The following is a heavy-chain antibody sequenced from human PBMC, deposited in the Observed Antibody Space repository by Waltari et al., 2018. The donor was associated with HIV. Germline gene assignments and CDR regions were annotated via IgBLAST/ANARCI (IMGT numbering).Heavy chain of an antibody. CDR1: GFTFSDYG. J-gene: IGHJ3*02. V-gene: IGHV3-30*02. D-gene: IGHD3-22*01. CDR2: MGVDGGHE. CDR3: AKDFHSSGYYFASAFDT. Sequence: QVQLVESGGGVVQPGGSLRLSCIASGFTFSDYGMHWVRQAPGKGAGWVRFMGVDGGHEYDAEAVEGRLTIAGDESKNTRYLQMDRLRPEDTSVYFCAKDFHSSGYYFASAFDTRGQGTVVTVAS.